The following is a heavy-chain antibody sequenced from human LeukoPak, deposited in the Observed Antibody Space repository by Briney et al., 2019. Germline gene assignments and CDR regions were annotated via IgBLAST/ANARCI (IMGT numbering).Heavy chain of an antibody. V-gene: IGHV4-59*01. CDR3: ARGIAAAGTRVNWFDP. Sequence: PSETLSLTCTVSGGSISSYSWSWIRQPPGKGLEWIGYIYYSGSTNYNPSLKSRVTISVDTSKNQFSLKLSSVTAADTAVYYCARGIAAAGTRVNWFDPWGQGTLVTVSS. J-gene: IGHJ5*02. CDR2: IYYSGST. D-gene: IGHD6-13*01. CDR1: GGSISSYS.